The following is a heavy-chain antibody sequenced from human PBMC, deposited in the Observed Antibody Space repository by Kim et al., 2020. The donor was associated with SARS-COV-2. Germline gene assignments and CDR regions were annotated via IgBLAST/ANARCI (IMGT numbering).Heavy chain of an antibody. CDR3: TTVYGPWGEYYFDY. Sequence: AAPVKGRFTISRDDSKTTLYLQMNSLKTEDTAVYYCTTVYGPWGEYYFDYWGQGTLVTVSS. V-gene: IGHV3-15*01. D-gene: IGHD3-16*01. J-gene: IGHJ4*02.